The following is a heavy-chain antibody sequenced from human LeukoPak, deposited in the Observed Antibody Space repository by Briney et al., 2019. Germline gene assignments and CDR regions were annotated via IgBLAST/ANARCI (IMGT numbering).Heavy chain of an antibody. CDR3: VRHGGDDWGLAY. J-gene: IGHJ4*02. CDR2: IYPGDSDT. D-gene: IGHD3-9*01. V-gene: IGHV5-51*01. CDR1: GYNFTTYW. Sequence: GESLKISCKASGYNFTTYWIGWVRQMPGKGLEWMGIIYPGDSDTRNSPSFQGQVTISADKSISTAYLQWSSLKASDTAVYYCVRHGGDDWGLAYWGQGTLVTVSS.